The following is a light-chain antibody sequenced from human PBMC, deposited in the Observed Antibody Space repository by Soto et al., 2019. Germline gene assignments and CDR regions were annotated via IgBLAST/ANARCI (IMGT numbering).Light chain of an antibody. V-gene: IGKV3-20*01. CDR1: QSVIASY. CDR3: QLYGRSPKYT. J-gene: IGKJ2*01. CDR2: ATS. Sequence: ETVLMQSPGTLSLSPGERATLSCRASQSVIASYLAWYQQKPGQAPRLLIYATSNRATGIPDRFTGGGSGTDFTLTISRLEPEDFAVYYCQLYGRSPKYTVGQGTKLEIK.